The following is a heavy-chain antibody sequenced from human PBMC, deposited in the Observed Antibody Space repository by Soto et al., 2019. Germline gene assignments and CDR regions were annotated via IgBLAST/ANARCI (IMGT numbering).Heavy chain of an antibody. Sequence: EVQLVESGGGLVQPGGSLRLSCAASGFTFSDHHMDWVRQAPGKGLEWVGRARNKANSYTTAYAASVKGRFTISRDDSKNSLSLQMNSLKTEDTAVSFCASLMGTSFDLWGQGTLVTVSS. J-gene: IGHJ4*02. V-gene: IGHV3-72*01. CDR2: ARNKANSYTT. D-gene: IGHD2-8*01. CDR1: GFTFSDHH. CDR3: ASLMGTSFDL.